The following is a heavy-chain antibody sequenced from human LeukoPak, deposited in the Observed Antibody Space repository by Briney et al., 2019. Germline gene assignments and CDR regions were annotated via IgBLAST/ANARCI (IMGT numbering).Heavy chain of an antibody. D-gene: IGHD4-11*01. Sequence: SGGSLRLSCAASGFTFSSYAMSWVRQAPGKGLEWVSAISGSGGSTYYADSVKGRFTISRDNSKNTLYLQMNSLRAEDTAVYYCAKAIHTVTTLELFDYWGQGTLVTVSS. CDR3: AKAIHTVTTLELFDY. CDR1: GFTFSSYA. V-gene: IGHV3-23*01. CDR2: ISGSGGST. J-gene: IGHJ4*02.